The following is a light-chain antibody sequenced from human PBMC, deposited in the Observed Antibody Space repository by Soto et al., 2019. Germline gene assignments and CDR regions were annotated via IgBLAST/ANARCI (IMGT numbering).Light chain of an antibody. CDR1: SSDVGGYNY. J-gene: IGLJ1*01. CDR2: EVT. CDR3: SSYAGSTFYV. V-gene: IGLV2-8*01. Sequence: QSVLTQPPSASGSPGQSVTISCTGTSSDVGGYNYVSWFQQHPGKAPKLMIYEVTKRPSGVPDRFPGSKSGNTASLTVSGLQAEDEADYYCSSYAGSTFYVFGTGTKVTVL.